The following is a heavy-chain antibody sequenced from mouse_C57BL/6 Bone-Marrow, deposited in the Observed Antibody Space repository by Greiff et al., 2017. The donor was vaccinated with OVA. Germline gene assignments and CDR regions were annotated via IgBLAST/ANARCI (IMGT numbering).Heavy chain of an antibody. D-gene: IGHD1-1*01. CDR3: ARSGLYYGSSPYAMDY. V-gene: IGHV1-55*01. CDR2: IYPGSGST. J-gene: IGHJ4*01. CDR1: GYTFTSYW. Sequence: QVQLQQPGAELVKPGASVKMSCKASGYTFTSYWITWVKQRPGQGLEWIGDIYPGSGSTNYNEKFKSKATLTVDTSSSTAYMQLSSLTSEDSAVYYCARSGLYYGSSPYAMDYWGPGTSVTVSS.